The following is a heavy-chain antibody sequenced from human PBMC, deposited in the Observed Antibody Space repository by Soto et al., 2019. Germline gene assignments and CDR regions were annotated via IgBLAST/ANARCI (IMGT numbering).Heavy chain of an antibody. Sequence: APVKGSCKASCYTLYSHNISRVRQAPGQGLEWMGRINADYGNTQYAQKFRGRVTMTTDTSTTTVYMELTNLRSDDTAVYYCARCIQGDYYYGMDVWGQGTTVTVSS. V-gene: IGHV1-18*01. CDR2: INADYGNT. D-gene: IGHD5-18*01. J-gene: IGHJ6*02. CDR1: CYTLYSHN. CDR3: ARCIQGDYYYGMDV.